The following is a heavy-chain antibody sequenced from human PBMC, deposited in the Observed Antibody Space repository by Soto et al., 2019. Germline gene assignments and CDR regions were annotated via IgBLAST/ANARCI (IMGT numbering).Heavy chain of an antibody. CDR1: GFTFSSYS. J-gene: IGHJ4*02. CDR2: ISSSSTYI. V-gene: IGHV3-21*01. Sequence: ESGGGLVKPGGSLRLSCAASGFTFSSYSMNWVRQAPGKGLEWVSSISSSSTYIYYADSVKGRFTISRDNAKNSLYLQMNSLRAEDTAVYYCARAYCSGGSCYSGDLFDYWGQGTLVTVSS. D-gene: IGHD2-15*01. CDR3: ARAYCSGGSCYSGDLFDY.